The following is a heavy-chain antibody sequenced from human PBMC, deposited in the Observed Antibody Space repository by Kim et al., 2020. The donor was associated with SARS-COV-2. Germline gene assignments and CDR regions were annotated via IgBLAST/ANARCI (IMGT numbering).Heavy chain of an antibody. Sequence: GGSLRLSCAASGFTFSSYGMHWVRQAPGKGLEWVAVISYDGSNKYYADSVKGRFTISRDNSKNTLYLQMNRLRAEDTAVYYCAKELPPGYSSGWSYYYYGMDVWGQGTTVTVSS. CDR3: AKELPPGYSSGWSYYYYGMDV. CDR2: ISYDGSNK. CDR1: GFTFSSYG. D-gene: IGHD6-19*01. V-gene: IGHV3-30*18. J-gene: IGHJ6*02.